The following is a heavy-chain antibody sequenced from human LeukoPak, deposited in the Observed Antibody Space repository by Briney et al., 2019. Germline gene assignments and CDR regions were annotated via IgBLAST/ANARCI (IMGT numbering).Heavy chain of an antibody. V-gene: IGHV4-39*01. CDR1: GGSISSSSYY. J-gene: IGHJ4*02. CDR3: ARSAGSSWYDSLQGAGDYFDY. Sequence: TSETLSLTCTVSGGSISSSSYYWGWIRQPPGKGLEWIGSIYYSGSTYYNPSLKSRVIISVDTSKNRFSLKLSSVTAADTAVYYCARSAGSSWYDSLQGAGDYFDYWGQGTLVTVPS. CDR2: IYYSGST. D-gene: IGHD6-13*01.